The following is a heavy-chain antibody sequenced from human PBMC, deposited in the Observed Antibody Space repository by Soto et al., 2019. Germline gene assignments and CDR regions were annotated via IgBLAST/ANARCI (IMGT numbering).Heavy chain of an antibody. CDR3: AKALRITIFGVVMSPTYYYYYMDV. CDR2: ISGSGGST. CDR1: GFTFSSYA. J-gene: IGHJ6*03. V-gene: IGHV3-23*01. D-gene: IGHD3-3*01. Sequence: GGSLRLSCAASGFTFSSYAMSWVRQAPGKGLEWVSAISGSGGSTYYADYVKGRFTISRDNSKNTLYLQMNSLRAEDTAVYYCAKALRITIFGVVMSPTYYYYYMDVWGKGTTVTVSS.